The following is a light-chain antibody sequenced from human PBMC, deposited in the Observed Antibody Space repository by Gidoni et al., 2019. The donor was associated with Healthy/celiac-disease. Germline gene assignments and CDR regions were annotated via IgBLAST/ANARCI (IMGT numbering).Light chain of an antibody. V-gene: IGLV2-8*01. CDR3: SSYAGSNNSV. J-gene: IGLJ1*01. CDR1: SSDVGGYNY. Sequence: QSALTPPPSASGSPGQPVTISCTGTSSDVGGYNYVSWYQQHPGKAPKRMIYEVSKRPSGVPDRFSGSKSGNTASLTVSGLQAEDEADYYCSSYAGSNNSVFGTGTKVTVL. CDR2: EVS.